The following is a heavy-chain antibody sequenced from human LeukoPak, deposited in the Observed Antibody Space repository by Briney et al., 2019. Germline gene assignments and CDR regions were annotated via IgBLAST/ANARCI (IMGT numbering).Heavy chain of an antibody. J-gene: IGHJ4*02. CDR1: GFTFSSYA. CDR2: ISGSGDST. Sequence: GGSLRLSCAASGFTFSSYAMSWVRQAPGKGLGWVSAISGSGDSTYYGDSVKGRFTISRDNSKNTLYLQMNSLRAEDTAVYYCAKTRPLDSSSWSHGDYWGQGTLVTVSS. CDR3: AKTRPLDSSSWSHGDY. D-gene: IGHD6-13*01. V-gene: IGHV3-23*01.